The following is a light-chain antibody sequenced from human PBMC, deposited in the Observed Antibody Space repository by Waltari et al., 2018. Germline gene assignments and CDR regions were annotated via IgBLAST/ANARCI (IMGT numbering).Light chain of an antibody. V-gene: IGLV2-14*03. CDR3: SSYISSSTLEL. J-gene: IGLJ2*01. Sequence: QSALTRPASVSGSPGQSITISCTGTSSDVGADTYVSWYQQHPCKAPKLMIFDVSNRPSGVSNRFSGSKSGNTASLTSSGLRAEDEADYYCSSYISSSTLELFGGGTSLTVL. CDR2: DVS. CDR1: SSDVGADTY.